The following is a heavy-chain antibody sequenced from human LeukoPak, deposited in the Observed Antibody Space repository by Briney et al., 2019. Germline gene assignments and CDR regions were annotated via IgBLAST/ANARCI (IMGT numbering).Heavy chain of an antibody. CDR1: GFTFSSYA. CDR2: INHSGST. D-gene: IGHD5-24*01. Sequence: GSLRLSCAASGFTFSSYAMSWVRQPPGKGLEWIGEINHSGSTNYNPSLKSRVTISVDTSKNQFSLKLSSVTAADTAVYYCARGRWLQIPFDYWGQGTLVTVSS. J-gene: IGHJ4*02. V-gene: IGHV4-34*01. CDR3: ARGRWLQIPFDY.